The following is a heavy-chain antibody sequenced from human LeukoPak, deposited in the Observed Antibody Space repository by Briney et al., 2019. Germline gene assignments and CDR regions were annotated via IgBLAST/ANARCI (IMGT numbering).Heavy chain of an antibody. V-gene: IGHV4-59*08. J-gene: IGHJ4*02. CDR1: GGSISSYY. CDR2: IYYSGST. Sequence: SETLSLTCTVSGGSISSYYWSWIRQPPGKGLEWIGYIYYSGSTNYNPSLKSRVTISVDTSKNQFSLKLSSVTAADTAVYHCARQEGPGPIDYWGQGTLVTVSS. CDR3: ARQEGPGPIDY.